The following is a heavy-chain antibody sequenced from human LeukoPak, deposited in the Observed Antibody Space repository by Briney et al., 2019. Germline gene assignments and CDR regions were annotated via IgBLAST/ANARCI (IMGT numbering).Heavy chain of an antibody. D-gene: IGHD3-10*01. Sequence: SETLSLTCTVSGGSTSSSSYYWGWIRQPPGKGLEWIGSIYYSGSTYYNPSLKSRVTISVDTSENQFSLKLSSVTAADTAVYYCASGWGVLPRDPFDYWGQGTLVTVSS. CDR1: GGSTSSSSYY. CDR2: IYYSGST. J-gene: IGHJ4*02. CDR3: ASGWGVLPRDPFDY. V-gene: IGHV4-39*01.